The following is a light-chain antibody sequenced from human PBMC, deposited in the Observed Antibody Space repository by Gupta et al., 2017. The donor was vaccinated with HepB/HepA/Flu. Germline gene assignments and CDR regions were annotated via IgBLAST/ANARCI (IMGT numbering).Light chain of an antibody. Sequence: SSELTQDPAVSVALGQTVRITSQGDSLRSYYASWYQQKPGQAPVLVIYGKNNRPSGIPDRFSGSSSGNTASLTITGAQAEDEADYYCNSRDSSGNHPFGGGTKLTVL. CDR2: GKN. V-gene: IGLV3-19*01. CDR3: NSRDSSGNHP. J-gene: IGLJ2*01. CDR1: SLRSYY.